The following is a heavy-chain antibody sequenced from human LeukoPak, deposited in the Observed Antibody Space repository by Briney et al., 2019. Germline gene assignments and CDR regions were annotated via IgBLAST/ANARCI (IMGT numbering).Heavy chain of an antibody. CDR1: GFTFSSYW. CDR2: IKQDGSEK. Sequence: GGSLRLSCAASGFTFSSYWLSWVRQAPGKGLEWVANIKQDGSEKYYVDSVKGRFTISRDNAKNSLYLQMNSLRAGDTAVYYCARDWTYYYDSSGYYSYYYYGMDVWGQGTTVTVSS. D-gene: IGHD3-22*01. V-gene: IGHV3-7*01. J-gene: IGHJ6*02. CDR3: ARDWTYYYDSSGYYSYYYYGMDV.